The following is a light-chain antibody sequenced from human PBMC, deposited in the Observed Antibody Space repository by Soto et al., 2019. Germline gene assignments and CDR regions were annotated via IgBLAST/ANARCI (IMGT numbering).Light chain of an antibody. Sequence: ERVLTQSPGTLSLSPGERATLSCRASQSVSSSYLAWYQQKPGQAPRLLIYGASSRATGIPDRFSGSGSGTDFTLTISRLEPEDFAVYYCQHYGYSPWTFGQGTKVDIK. J-gene: IGKJ1*01. CDR2: GAS. V-gene: IGKV3-20*01. CDR3: QHYGYSPWT. CDR1: QSVSSSY.